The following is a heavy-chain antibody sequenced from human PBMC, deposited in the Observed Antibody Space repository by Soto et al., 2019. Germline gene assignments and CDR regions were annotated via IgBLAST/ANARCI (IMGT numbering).Heavy chain of an antibody. V-gene: IGHV1-18*01. CDR1: GYTFTSYC. CDR3: ARMGVAVAGKRPNYY. J-gene: IGHJ4*02. CDR2: ISAYNGNT. Sequence: ASVNVSCKASGYTFTSYCSSWVRQAPGQGLEWMGWISAYNGNTNYAQKLQGRVTMTTDTSTSTAYMELRSLRSDDTAVYYCARMGVAVAGKRPNYYWGQGTLVTVSS. D-gene: IGHD6-19*01.